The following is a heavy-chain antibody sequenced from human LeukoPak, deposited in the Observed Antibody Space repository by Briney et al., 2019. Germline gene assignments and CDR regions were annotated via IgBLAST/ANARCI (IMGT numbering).Heavy chain of an antibody. D-gene: IGHD6-13*01. CDR1: GGSFSGYY. Sequence: SETLSLTCAVYGGSFSGYYWSWIRQPPGKGLEWIGEINHSGSTNYNPSLKSRVTISVDTSKNQFSLKLSSVTAANTAVYYCASASSRRGWFDPWGQGTLVTVCS. J-gene: IGHJ5*02. V-gene: IGHV4-34*01. CDR3: ASASSRRGWFDP. CDR2: INHSGST.